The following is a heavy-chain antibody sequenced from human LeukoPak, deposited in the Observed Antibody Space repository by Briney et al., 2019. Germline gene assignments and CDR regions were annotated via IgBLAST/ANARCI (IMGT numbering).Heavy chain of an antibody. V-gene: IGHV1-69*02. D-gene: IGHD1-20*01. J-gene: IGHJ6*03. Sequence: ASVKVSCEASVGTFSSYTISWVRQARGQGLEWMGRIIPILGIANYAQKFEGRVTITADKSTSTAYMELSSLRPEDTAVYYCARGTGNWNYDYYYYMDVSGKGTTVTVSS. CDR3: ARGTGNWNYDYYYYMDV. CDR1: VGTFSSYT. CDR2: IIPILGIA.